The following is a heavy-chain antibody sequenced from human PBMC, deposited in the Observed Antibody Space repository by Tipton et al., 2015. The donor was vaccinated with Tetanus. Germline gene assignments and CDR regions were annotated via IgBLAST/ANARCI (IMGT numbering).Heavy chain of an antibody. Sequence: TLSLTCTVSGGSISTGGYSWRWIRQPPGKGLECIGYIFRTGSTTYNPPLKSRVSISVDTSKNQFSLTLNSVTAADTAVYYCARGRNWGTDYWGQGILVTVSS. V-gene: IGHV4-30-2*01. D-gene: IGHD7-27*01. CDR1: GGSISTGGYS. J-gene: IGHJ4*02. CDR2: IFRTGST. CDR3: ARGRNWGTDY.